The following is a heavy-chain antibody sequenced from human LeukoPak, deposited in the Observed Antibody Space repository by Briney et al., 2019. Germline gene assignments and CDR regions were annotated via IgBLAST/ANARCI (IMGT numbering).Heavy chain of an antibody. V-gene: IGHV1-2*02. CDR2: INPNSGGT. CDR1: GYTFTGYY. J-gene: IGHJ5*02. Sequence: GASVKVSCKASGYTFTGYYMHWVRQAPGQGLEWMGWINPNSGGTNYAQKFQGRVTMTRDTPISTAYMELSRLRSDDTAVYYCERDEAPVVDPWGQGTLVTVSS. D-gene: IGHD2-2*01. CDR3: ERDEAPVVDP.